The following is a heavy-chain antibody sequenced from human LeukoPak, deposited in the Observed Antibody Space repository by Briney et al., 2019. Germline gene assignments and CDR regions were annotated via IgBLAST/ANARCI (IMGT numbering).Heavy chain of an antibody. D-gene: IGHD3-10*01. J-gene: IGHJ6*03. CDR2: IYYSGST. CDR3: ARVGRFWAPLSSYYYYYMDV. Sequence: PSETLSLTCTVSGGSISSSSYYWGWIRQPPGKGLEWIGSIYYSGSTYYNPFLKSRVTISVDTSKNQFSLKLSSVTAADTAVYYCARVGRFWAPLSSYYYYYMDVWGKGTTVTISS. V-gene: IGHV4-39*07. CDR1: GGSISSSSYY.